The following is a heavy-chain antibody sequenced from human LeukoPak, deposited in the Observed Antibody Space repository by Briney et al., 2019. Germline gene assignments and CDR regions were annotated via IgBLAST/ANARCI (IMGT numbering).Heavy chain of an antibody. V-gene: IGHV4-59*12. J-gene: IGHJ5*02. CDR1: GGSISSYY. D-gene: IGHD6-13*01. CDR2: ISYSGST. CDR3: ARGRIASPFDP. Sequence: SETLSLTCSVSGGSISSYYWNWIRQPPGKGLEWIGSISYSGSTNYNPSLESRVTISVDTSKNQFSLKLSSVTAADTAVYYCARGRIASPFDPWGQGTLVTVSS.